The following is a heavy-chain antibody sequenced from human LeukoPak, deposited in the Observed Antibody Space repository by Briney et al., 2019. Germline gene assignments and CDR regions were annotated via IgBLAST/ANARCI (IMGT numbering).Heavy chain of an antibody. CDR2: ISSSSSYT. Sequence: GGSLRLSCAASGFTFSDYYMSWIRQAPGKGLEWVSYISSSSSYTNYADSVKGRFTISRDNAKNSLYLQMNSLRVEDTGVYYCARHGDGFYYGMDVWGQGTTVTVSS. J-gene: IGHJ6*02. V-gene: IGHV3-11*06. D-gene: IGHD2-21*02. CDR3: ARHGDGFYYGMDV. CDR1: GFTFSDYY.